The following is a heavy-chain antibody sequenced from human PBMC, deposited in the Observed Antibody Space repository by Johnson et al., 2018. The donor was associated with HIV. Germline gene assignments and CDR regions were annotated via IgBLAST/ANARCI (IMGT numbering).Heavy chain of an antibody. CDR2: IKSDGSST. CDR1: GFIFSNYW. D-gene: IGHD4-23*01. CDR3: ARVSDDYGGNPAAWGAFDI. J-gene: IGHJ3*02. Sequence: VQLVESGGGLVQPGGSLRLSCAVSGFIFSNYWMEWVRQAPVKGLVWVSRIKSDGSSTTYADSVKGRFIISRDNAKNSLFLQMNSLRAEDTALYYCARVSDDYGGNPAAWGAFDIWGQGTMVTVSS. V-gene: IGHV3-74*02.